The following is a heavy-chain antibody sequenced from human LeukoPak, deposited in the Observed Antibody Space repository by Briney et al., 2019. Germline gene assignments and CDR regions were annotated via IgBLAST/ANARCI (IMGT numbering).Heavy chain of an antibody. D-gene: IGHD3-22*01. V-gene: IGHV3-53*04. J-gene: IGHJ4*02. CDR1: GFTVSSNY. CDR2: IYSGGST. CDR3: ARGYYDSSGYLFDY. Sequence: GGSLRLSCAASGFTVSSNYMSWVRQAPGEGLEWVSVIYSGGSTYYADSVKGRFTISRHNSKNTLYLQMNSLRAEDTAVYYCARGYYDSSGYLFDYWGQGTLVTVSS.